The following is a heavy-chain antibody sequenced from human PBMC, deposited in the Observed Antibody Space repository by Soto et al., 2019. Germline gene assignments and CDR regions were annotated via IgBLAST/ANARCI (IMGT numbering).Heavy chain of an antibody. CDR2: IYHSGTT. CDR1: GGSISSGGYY. J-gene: IGHJ5*02. CDR3: AWVSGTQLLGWFVP. Sequence: QVQLQESGPGLVKPSQTLSLTCTVSGGSISSGGYYWSWIRQHPGKGLEWIGYIYHSGTTYYNPSCKSRVTISVDPSKSQFSLKLTSVTAADTAVYYCAWVSGTQLLGWFVPWGQGTLVTVSS. D-gene: IGHD2-2*01. V-gene: IGHV4-31*03.